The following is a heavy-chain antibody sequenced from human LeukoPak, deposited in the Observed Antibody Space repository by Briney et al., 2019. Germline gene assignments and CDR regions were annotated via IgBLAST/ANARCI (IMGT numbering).Heavy chain of an antibody. CDR3: AGLVGRYSSGLYYYYFDY. CDR1: GDSINSLDL. CDR2: MYLSGTT. D-gene: IGHD3-22*01. V-gene: IGHV4-4*02. J-gene: IGHJ4*02. Sequence: SGTLSLTCTVSGDSINSLDLWSWVRQPPGKGLEWIGEMYLSGTTHSNPSVKSRVTISIDKSKNRFFLNLSSVTAADTAVYYCAGLVGRYSSGLYYYYFDYWGQGTLVTVSS.